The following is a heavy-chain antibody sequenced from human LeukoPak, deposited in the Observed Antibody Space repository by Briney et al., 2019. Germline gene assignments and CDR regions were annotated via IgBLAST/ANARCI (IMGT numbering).Heavy chain of an antibody. CDR1: GFTFSSYA. D-gene: IGHD4-17*01. Sequence: GGSLRLSCAASGFTFSSYAMSWVRQAPGKGLEWVSAISGSGGSTNYADSVKGRFTISRDNSRNMLYLQMSSLRADDTALYYCARRSYGAPDYWGRGTLVTVSS. CDR2: ISGSGGST. CDR3: ARRSYGAPDY. V-gene: IGHV3-23*01. J-gene: IGHJ4*02.